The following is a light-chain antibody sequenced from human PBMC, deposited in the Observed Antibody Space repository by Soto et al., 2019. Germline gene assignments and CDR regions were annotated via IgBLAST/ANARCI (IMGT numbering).Light chain of an antibody. V-gene: IGKV1-6*01. CDR1: QDIRND. CDR2: AAS. CDR3: LQDYNYPYT. J-gene: IGKJ5*01. Sequence: AIQMTQSTSSLSASVGDRVTITCRSSQDIRNDLGWYQQKPGKAPKLLIYAASILQSGVPSRFSGSGSGTDFTLSISSLQPEDFATYYCLQDYNYPYTFGQGTRLEIK.